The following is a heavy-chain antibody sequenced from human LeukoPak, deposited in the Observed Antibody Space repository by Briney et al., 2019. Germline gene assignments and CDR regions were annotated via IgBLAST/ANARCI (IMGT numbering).Heavy chain of an antibody. CDR1: GFTFSSYA. CDR2: ISSNGGST. Sequence: GGSLRLSCAVSGFTFSSYAMHWVRQAPGKGLEYVSAISSNGGSTYYANSVKGRFTISRDNSKNTLYLQMGSLRAEDMAVYYCARTRIAAAGYDAFDIWGQGTMVTVSS. D-gene: IGHD6-13*01. CDR3: ARTRIAAAGYDAFDI. J-gene: IGHJ3*02. V-gene: IGHV3-64*01.